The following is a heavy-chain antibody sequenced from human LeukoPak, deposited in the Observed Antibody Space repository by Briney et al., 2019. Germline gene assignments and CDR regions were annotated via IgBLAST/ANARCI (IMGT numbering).Heavy chain of an antibody. CDR3: ARGQAQQWLVSPWNYYYMDV. D-gene: IGHD6-19*01. V-gene: IGHV3-74*01. Sequence: GGSLRLSCAASGFTFSSYWMHWVRQAPGKGLVWVSRLNSDGSSTSYADSVKGRFTISRDNAKNTLYLQMNSLRAEDTAVYYCARGQAQQWLVSPWNYYYMDVWGKGTTVTISS. CDR2: LNSDGSST. CDR1: GFTFSSYW. J-gene: IGHJ6*03.